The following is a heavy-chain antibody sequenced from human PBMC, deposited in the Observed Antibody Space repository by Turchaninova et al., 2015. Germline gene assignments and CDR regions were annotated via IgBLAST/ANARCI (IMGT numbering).Heavy chain of an antibody. CDR3: ARQRSGFLSVVSLDF. V-gene: IGHV5-51*01. D-gene: IGHD2-21*01. CDR2: VYPGDTDT. J-gene: IGHJ4*02. Sequence: EVQLVQSGTAVKKPGESVKIACKTSGYSFSSYWIVWVRQTPEKGLEWMGGVYPGDTDTRYNTSFQAQVTLSVDSSTTPAYRQWTVLKASDTALLFCARQRSGFLSVVSLDFWGQGTLVSVSS. CDR1: GYSFSSYW.